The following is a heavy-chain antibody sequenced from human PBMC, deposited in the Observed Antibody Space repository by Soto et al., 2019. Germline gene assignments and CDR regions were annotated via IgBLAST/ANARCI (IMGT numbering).Heavy chain of an antibody. D-gene: IGHD2-21*02. J-gene: IGHJ6*02. Sequence: QVQLVQSGAEVKKPGSSVKVSCKASGGTFSSYAISWVRQAPGQGLEWMGGIIPIFGTADYAQKFQGRVTITADESTSTDYMELSSLRSEDTAVYYCASHCGGDCYSRSPPYYYYGMDVWGQGTTVTVSS. V-gene: IGHV1-69*12. CDR1: GGTFSSYA. CDR3: ASHCGGDCYSRSPPYYYYGMDV. CDR2: IIPIFGTA.